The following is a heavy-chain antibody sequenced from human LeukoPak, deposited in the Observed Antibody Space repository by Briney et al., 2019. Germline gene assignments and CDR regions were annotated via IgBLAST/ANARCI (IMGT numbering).Heavy chain of an antibody. J-gene: IGHJ3*02. Sequence: GASVKVSCKASGYTFTSYGISWVRQAPGQGLEWMGWINPSSGGTNYAQKFQGRVTMTRDTSISTAYMELSRLRSDDTAVYYCARVFGSVGATVIIAFDIWGQGTMVTVSS. V-gene: IGHV1-2*02. D-gene: IGHD1-26*01. CDR3: ARVFGSVGATVIIAFDI. CDR2: INPSSGGT. CDR1: GYTFTSYG.